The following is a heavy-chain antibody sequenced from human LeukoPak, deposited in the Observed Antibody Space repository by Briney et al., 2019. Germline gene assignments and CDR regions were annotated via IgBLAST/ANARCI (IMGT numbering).Heavy chain of an antibody. CDR1: GFTFSNFG. CDR2: VLYDGSKK. Sequence: GGSLRLSCAASGFTFSNFGMHWVRQAPGKGLEWVAAVLYDGSKKFYSDSVKGRFSIYRDNSNYTLFVQMHSLRPEDMAVYYCARRYCTATACSPFDSWGQGTLVTVSS. CDR3: ARRYCTATACSPFDS. V-gene: IGHV3-30*03. D-gene: IGHD2-8*02. J-gene: IGHJ4*02.